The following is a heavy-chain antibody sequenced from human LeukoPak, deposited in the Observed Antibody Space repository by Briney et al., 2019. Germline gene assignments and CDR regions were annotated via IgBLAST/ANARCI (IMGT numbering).Heavy chain of an antibody. Sequence: SSETLSLTCAVSGGSVSSTNWWTWVRQPPGKGLEWIGEVHLDGRTNYNPSLTGRLTLSVDLYENHISLKLTSVTAADTAVYYCAREGGFYRPLDYLGQGTLVTVSS. CDR3: AREGGFYRPLDY. J-gene: IGHJ4*02. CDR1: GGSVSSTNW. D-gene: IGHD3-3*01. V-gene: IGHV4-4*02. CDR2: VHLDGRT.